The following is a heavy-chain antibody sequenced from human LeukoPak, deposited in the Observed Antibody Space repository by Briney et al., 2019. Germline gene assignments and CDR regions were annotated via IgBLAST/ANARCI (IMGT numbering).Heavy chain of an antibody. Sequence: PGGSLRLSCAASGFTFSSYSMNWVRQAPGKGLEWVSSISGSSSYIYYADSVKGRFTISRDNAKNSLYLQMNSLRAEDTAVYYCAREIFGGKGLGKWGAFDIWGQGTMVTVSS. V-gene: IGHV3-21*01. CDR3: AREIFGGKGLGKWGAFDI. J-gene: IGHJ3*02. CDR1: GFTFSSYS. CDR2: ISGSSSYI. D-gene: IGHD4-23*01.